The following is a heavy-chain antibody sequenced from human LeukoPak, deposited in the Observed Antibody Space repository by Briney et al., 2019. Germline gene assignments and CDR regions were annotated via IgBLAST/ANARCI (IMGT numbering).Heavy chain of an antibody. V-gene: IGHV4-39*01. CDR3: ARSSYYYGSGSYEMDWFDP. CDR2: IYYSGST. D-gene: IGHD3-10*01. Sequence: SETLSLTCTVSGGSISSSSYYWGWIRQPPGKGLDWIGSIYYSGSTYYNPSLKTRVTISVDTSKNQFSLKLSSVTAADTAVYYCARSSYYYGSGSYEMDWFDPWGQGTLVTVSS. CDR1: GGSISSSSYY. J-gene: IGHJ5*02.